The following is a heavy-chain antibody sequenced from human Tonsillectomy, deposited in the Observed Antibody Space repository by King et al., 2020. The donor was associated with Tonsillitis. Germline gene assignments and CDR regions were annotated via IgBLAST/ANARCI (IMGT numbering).Heavy chain of an antibody. CDR3: TRSIATGTAYYFEN. CDR2: ISGYNGDT. V-gene: IGHV1-18*01. CDR1: GYTFSIQG. Sequence: VQLVQSGTEMKKPGASVKVSCRASGYTFSIQGMTWVRQAPGQGLEWMGWISGYNGDTKYAQRLQGRVTMTTDTSTSTAYLELRNLRSDDTAVYFCTRSIATGTAYYFENLGQGTLVPVSS. D-gene: IGHD4-11*01. J-gene: IGHJ4*02.